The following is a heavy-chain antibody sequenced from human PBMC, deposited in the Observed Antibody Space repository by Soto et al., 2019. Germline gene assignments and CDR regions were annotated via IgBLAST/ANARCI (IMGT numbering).Heavy chain of an antibody. V-gene: IGHV1-69*13. CDR1: RVAFSKFI. D-gene: IGHD6-19*01. J-gene: IGHJ6*02. CDR2: IIPIFGTA. CDR3: AKVRYSSPMGYYYGMDV. Sequence: SVEVSCKASRVAFSKFIVTWVRQAPGLGLEWVGGIIPIFGTANYAQKFQGRVTITADESTSTSYMEVNNLRSEDTDVYYCAKVRYSSPMGYYYGMDVWGQGTTVTVSS.